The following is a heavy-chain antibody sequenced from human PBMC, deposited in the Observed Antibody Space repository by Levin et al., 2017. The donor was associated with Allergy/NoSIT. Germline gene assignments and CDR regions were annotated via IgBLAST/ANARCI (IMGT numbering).Heavy chain of an antibody. J-gene: IGHJ5*02. CDR1: GGSISNSNYY. CDR2: MHYSGST. D-gene: IGHD3-16*01. Sequence: PSETLSLTCTVSGGSISNSNYYWGRIRQPPGKGLEWIGTMHYSGSTYYNSSLKSRVTISVDTSKNQFSLKLSSVTAADTALYYCARLGGPWGQGTLVTVSS. CDR3: ARLGGP. V-gene: IGHV4-39*01.